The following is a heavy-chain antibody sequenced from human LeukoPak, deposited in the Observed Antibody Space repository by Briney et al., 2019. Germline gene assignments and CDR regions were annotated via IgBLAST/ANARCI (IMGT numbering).Heavy chain of an antibody. CDR1: GFTFSSYA. Sequence: PGGSLRLSCAASGFTFSSYAMHWVRQAPGKGLEWVSAISGSGGSTYYADSVKGRFTISRDNSKNTLYLQMNSLRAEDTAVYYCAKGVSMIVVVINSWGQGTLVTVSS. CDR2: ISGSGGST. V-gene: IGHV3-23*01. CDR3: AKGVSMIVVVINS. J-gene: IGHJ4*02. D-gene: IGHD3-22*01.